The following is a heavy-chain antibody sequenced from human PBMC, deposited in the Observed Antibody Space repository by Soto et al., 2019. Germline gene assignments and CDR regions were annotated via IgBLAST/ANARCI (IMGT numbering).Heavy chain of an antibody. J-gene: IGHJ6*03. CDR3: ARGIRGIVVVPAAMTHYYYYMDG. CDR1: GYTFTSYD. V-gene: IGHV1-8*01. Sequence: ASVKVSCKASGYTFTSYDINWVRQATGQGLEWMGWMNPNSGNTGYAQKFQGRVTMTRNTSISTAYMELSSLRSEDTAVYYCARGIRGIVVVPAAMTHYYYYMDGWGKGTTVTVSS. CDR2: MNPNSGNT. D-gene: IGHD2-2*01.